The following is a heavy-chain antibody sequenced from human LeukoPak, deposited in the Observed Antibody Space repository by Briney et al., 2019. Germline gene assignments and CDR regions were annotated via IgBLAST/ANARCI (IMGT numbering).Heavy chain of an antibody. Sequence: GRSLRLSCAASGFTFRNHGMHCIRQAPGKGLEWVAIIWYDGSNKYYAASVNGRFTISRDNSKNTLYLQMNSLRDDDTAVYYCVRDRGALQYFDYWGQGTLVTVSS. V-gene: IGHV3-33*01. J-gene: IGHJ4*02. CDR3: VRDRGALQYFDY. D-gene: IGHD2/OR15-2a*01. CDR2: IWYDGSNK. CDR1: GFTFRNHG.